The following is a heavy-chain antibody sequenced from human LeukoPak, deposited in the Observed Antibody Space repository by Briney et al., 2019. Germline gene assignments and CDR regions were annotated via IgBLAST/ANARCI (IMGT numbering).Heavy chain of an antibody. CDR3: TRETSSRYFDY. J-gene: IGHJ4*02. CDR2: MNPNSGRT. V-gene: IGHV1-8*01. CDR1: GYTFTSYA. Sequence: GASVKVSCKASGYTFTSYAINWVRQATGQGLEWMGWMNPNSGRTGYAQNFQGRITITRNTSISTAYMELSSLRSEDTAVYYCTRETSSRYFDYWGQGTLVTVSS.